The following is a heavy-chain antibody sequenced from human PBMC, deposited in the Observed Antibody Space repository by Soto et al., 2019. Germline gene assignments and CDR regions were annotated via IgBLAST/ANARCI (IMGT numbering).Heavy chain of an antibody. CDR2: IKQDGSET. CDR1: GFTFSSHW. Sequence: GGSLRLSCAASGFTFSSHWMSWVRQAPGKGLEWVANIKQDGSETQYVDSARGRFTISRDNAKNSLFLQMNSLRAEDTAVYYCATGYLGNHAEYFDDGGQETLVTVSS. D-gene: IGHD3-16*01. V-gene: IGHV3-7*03. CDR3: ATGYLGNHAEYFDD. J-gene: IGHJ4*02.